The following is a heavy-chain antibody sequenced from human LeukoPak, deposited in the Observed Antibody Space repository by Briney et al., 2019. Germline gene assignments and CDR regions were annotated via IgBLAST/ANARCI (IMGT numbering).Heavy chain of an antibody. J-gene: IGHJ4*02. V-gene: IGHV1-18*01. CDR1: GYTFTSYG. CDR3: ARDNDITGEVGY. D-gene: IGHD1-14*01. CDR2: ISAYNGNT. Sequence: ASVKVSCKASGYTFTSYGISWVRQAPGQGLEWMGWISAYNGNTNYAQKLRGRVTMTTDTSTSTAYMELRSLRSDDTAVYYCARDNDITGEVGYWGQGTLVTVSS.